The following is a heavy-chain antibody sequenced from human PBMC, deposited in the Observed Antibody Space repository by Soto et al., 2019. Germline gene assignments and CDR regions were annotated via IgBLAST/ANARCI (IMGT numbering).Heavy chain of an antibody. CDR2: GGT. J-gene: IGHJ4*02. Sequence: GGTNYAQKFQGRVTMTRDTSISTAYMELSRLRSDDTAVYYCARESHGDYVWGSYLSPFDYWGQGTLVTVSS. CDR3: ARESHGDYVWGSYLSPFDY. V-gene: IGHV1-2*02. D-gene: IGHD3-16*02.